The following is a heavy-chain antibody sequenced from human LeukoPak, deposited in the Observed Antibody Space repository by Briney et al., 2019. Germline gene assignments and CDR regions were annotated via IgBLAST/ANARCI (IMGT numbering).Heavy chain of an antibody. D-gene: IGHD4-11*01. CDR1: GDSVSSNSAA. Sequence: SQTLSLTCAISGDSVSSNSAAWNWIRQSPSRGLEWLGRTYYRSKWYNDYALSVKSRITINPDTSKNQFSLQLNSVTPEDTAVYNCAREPPTNRDSSNYGNWGQGTLVTVSS. CDR3: AREPPTNRDSSNYGN. CDR2: TYYRSKWYN. V-gene: IGHV6-1*01. J-gene: IGHJ4*02.